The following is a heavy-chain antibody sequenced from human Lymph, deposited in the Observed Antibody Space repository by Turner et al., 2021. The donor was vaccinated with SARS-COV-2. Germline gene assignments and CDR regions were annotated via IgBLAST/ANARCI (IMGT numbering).Heavy chain of an antibody. V-gene: IGHV5-51*01. Sequence: EVQLVQSRAEVNKPGESLKISCKGSVYSFTTYWIGWVRQMPGKGLEWMVIIYHGDSDTSNSTYFQGQVTITADKSNSTDKLQWSSLKASDTAMYYCARREWGGSLGHIDYWGQGTLVTVSS. D-gene: IGHD3-3*01. CDR2: IYHGDSDT. CDR1: VYSFTTYW. J-gene: IGHJ4*02. CDR3: ARREWGGSLGHIDY.